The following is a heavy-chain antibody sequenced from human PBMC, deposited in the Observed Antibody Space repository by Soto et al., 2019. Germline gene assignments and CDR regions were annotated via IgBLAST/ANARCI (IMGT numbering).Heavy chain of an antibody. CDR3: ARDPNPIFDT. CDR1: GGSISSGGYY. D-gene: IGHD3-3*01. CDR2: IDYSGST. Sequence: SETLSLTCAVSGGSISSGGYYWSWLRQHPGKGLEWIGYIDYSGSTYYNPSLKSRITISVDTSKNQFPLNLGSVTDADTAVYYCARDPNPIFDTWGQGILVTVSS. V-gene: IGHV4-31*11. J-gene: IGHJ5*02.